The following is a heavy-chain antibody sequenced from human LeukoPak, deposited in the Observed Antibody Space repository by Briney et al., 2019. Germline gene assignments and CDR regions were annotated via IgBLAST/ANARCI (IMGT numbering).Heavy chain of an antibody. D-gene: IGHD2/OR15-2a*01. CDR1: GFIFSRHW. CDR2: IKQDGSER. Sequence: GGSLRLSCGASGFIFSRHWMSWVRQAPGKGPECVANIKQDGSERYYVGSVKGRFTISRDNAKNLLYLQMNSLRAEDTALYYCARDGGHSTDFDYWGQGTLVTVSS. J-gene: IGHJ4*02. CDR3: ARDGGHSTDFDY. V-gene: IGHV3-7*01.